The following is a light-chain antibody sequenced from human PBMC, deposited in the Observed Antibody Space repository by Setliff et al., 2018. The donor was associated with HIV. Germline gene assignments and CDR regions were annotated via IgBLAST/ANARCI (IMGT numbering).Light chain of an antibody. V-gene: IGLV3-21*03. CDR3: QVWDSSSDHHV. CDR2: DDN. CDR1: NIGSKS. J-gene: IGLJ1*01. Sequence: SYALTQPPSMSVAPGKTARITCGGNNIGSKSVHWYQQKPGQAPVLVVYDDNDRPSGIPERFSGSNSGNTATLTISRVEAGDEADYYCQVWDSSSDHHVFGTGTKVTV.